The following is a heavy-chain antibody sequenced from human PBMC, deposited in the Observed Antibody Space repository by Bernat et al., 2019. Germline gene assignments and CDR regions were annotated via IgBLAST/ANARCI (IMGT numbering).Heavy chain of an antibody. CDR2: IYYSGST. CDR1: GGSISSSSYY. Sequence: QLQLQESGPGLVKPSETLSLTCTVSGGSISSSSYYWGWIRQPPGKGLEWIGSIYYSGSTYYNPSLKSRVTISVDTSKNQFSLKLSSVTAADTAVYYCARLPNFLSGYQAFGFDYWGQGTLVTVSS. J-gene: IGHJ4*02. CDR3: ARLPNFLSGYQAFGFDY. V-gene: IGHV4-39*01. D-gene: IGHD3-3*01.